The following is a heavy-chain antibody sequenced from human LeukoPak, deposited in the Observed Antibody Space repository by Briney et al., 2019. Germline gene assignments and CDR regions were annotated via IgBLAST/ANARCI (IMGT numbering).Heavy chain of an antibody. V-gene: IGHV3-30*02. D-gene: IGHD3-3*01. Sequence: GGSLRLSCAASGFIFSDFGMNWVRQAPGKGLEWVAFIRYDGRSQHYVDSVKGRFTISRDNSKNTLYLQMNNLRIDDTAVYYCAKDGGVDYWGQGTLVTVSS. CDR2: IRYDGRSQ. J-gene: IGHJ4*02. CDR3: AKDGGVDY. CDR1: GFIFSDFG.